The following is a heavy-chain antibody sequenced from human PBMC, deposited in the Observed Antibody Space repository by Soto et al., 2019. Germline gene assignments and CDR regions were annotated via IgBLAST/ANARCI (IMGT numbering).Heavy chain of an antibody. Sequence: EVQLVQSGAEVKKPGESLKISCKGSGYSFTSYWIGWVRQMPGKGLEWMGIIYPGDSNTRYSPSLQGQVTISVDKSIIIAYLQWSSLKATDTAMYYCARHAYDFWSGHPNPRYYYGMDVWGQGTTVTVSS. V-gene: IGHV5-51*01. CDR2: IYPGDSNT. J-gene: IGHJ6*02. D-gene: IGHD3-3*01. CDR1: GYSFTSYW. CDR3: ARHAYDFWSGHPNPRYYYGMDV.